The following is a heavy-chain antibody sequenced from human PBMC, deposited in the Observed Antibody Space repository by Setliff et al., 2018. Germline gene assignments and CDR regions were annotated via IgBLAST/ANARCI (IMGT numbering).Heavy chain of an antibody. Sequence: SETLSLTCAVSGSSIISDYYWVWIRQPLGRGLEWIGSIFQSGNTYYNPSLKSRVTISVDTSKNQFSLKVNSVTAADTAVYYCATLLANYGSGMDVWGQGTTVT. CDR2: IFQSGNT. J-gene: IGHJ6*02. D-gene: IGHD3-10*01. V-gene: IGHV4-38-2*01. CDR3: ATLLANYGSGMDV. CDR1: GSSIISDYY.